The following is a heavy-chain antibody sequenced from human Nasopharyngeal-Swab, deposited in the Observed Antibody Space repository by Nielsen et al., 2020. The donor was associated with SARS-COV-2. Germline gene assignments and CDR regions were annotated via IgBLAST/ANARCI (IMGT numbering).Heavy chain of an antibody. J-gene: IGHJ6*03. CDR1: GYSISSDNY. V-gene: IGHV4-38-2*01. CDR2: VYHSGST. D-gene: IGHD1-1*01. CDR3: GRHGAGTGGNRVYYYYYVNV. Sequence: GSLRLSCAVSGYSISSDNYWAWIRQSSGKGLEWIGSVYHSGSTYYNPSLKSRATISADTSNNQFSLKLTSVTAADTAVYYCGRHGAGTGGNRVYYYYYVNVWGKGTTVTVSS.